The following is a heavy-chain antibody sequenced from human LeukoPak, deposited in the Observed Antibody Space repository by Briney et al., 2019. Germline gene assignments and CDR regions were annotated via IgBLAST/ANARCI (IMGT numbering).Heavy chain of an antibody. CDR2: IYYSGST. D-gene: IGHD3-3*01. J-gene: IGHJ4*02. CDR1: GGSISSSSYY. Sequence: SETLSLTCTASGGSISSSSYYWGWIRQPPGKGLEWIGSIYYSGSTYYNPSLKSRVTISVDTSKDQFSLKLSSVTAADTAVYYCARFGITIFGVVIRSYFDYWGQGTLVTVSS. V-gene: IGHV4-39*07. CDR3: ARFGITIFGVVIRSYFDY.